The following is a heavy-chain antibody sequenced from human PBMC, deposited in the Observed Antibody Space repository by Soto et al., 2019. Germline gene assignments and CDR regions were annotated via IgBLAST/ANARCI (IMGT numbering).Heavy chain of an antibody. V-gene: IGHV4-34*01. Sequence: QVQLQQWDAGLLKPSETLSLTCAVYGGSLSGYYWSWIRQPPGKGLEWIGEINHSGSTNYNPSLKSRVTISVDTSKNQFSLKLSSVTAADTAVYYCAREAVAGTSYWGQGTLVTVSS. CDR2: INHSGST. J-gene: IGHJ4*02. CDR3: AREAVAGTSY. D-gene: IGHD6-19*01. CDR1: GGSLSGYY.